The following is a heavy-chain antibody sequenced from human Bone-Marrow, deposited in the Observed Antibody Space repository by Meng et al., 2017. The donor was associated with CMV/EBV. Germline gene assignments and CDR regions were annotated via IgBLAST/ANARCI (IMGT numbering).Heavy chain of an antibody. Sequence: ASVTVSCKASGYTFTGYYMHWVRQAPGQGLEWMGWINPNSGGTSYAQKFQGRVNMTRDTSISTAYMELSRLRSDDTAVYYCARARRCSGGGCYPTSNRRYDAFDIWGQGTMVTVSS. CDR2: INPNSGGT. D-gene: IGHD2-15*01. V-gene: IGHV1-2*02. J-gene: IGHJ3*02. CDR1: GYTFTGYY. CDR3: ARARRCSGGGCYPTSNRRYDAFDI.